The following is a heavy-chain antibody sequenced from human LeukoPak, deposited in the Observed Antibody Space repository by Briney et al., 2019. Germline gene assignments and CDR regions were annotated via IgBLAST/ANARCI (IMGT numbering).Heavy chain of an antibody. J-gene: IGHJ4*02. V-gene: IGHV3-23*01. CDR3: RNRGEGGYYFSVDY. D-gene: IGHD3-22*01. CDR1: GFTVSSNY. Sequence: GGSLRLSCAASGFTVSSNYMSWVRQAPGKGLEWVSAISGSGGSTYYADSVKGRFTISRDNSKNTLYLQMNSLRAEDTAVYYCRNRGEGGYYFSVDYWGQGTLVTVSS. CDR2: ISGSGGST.